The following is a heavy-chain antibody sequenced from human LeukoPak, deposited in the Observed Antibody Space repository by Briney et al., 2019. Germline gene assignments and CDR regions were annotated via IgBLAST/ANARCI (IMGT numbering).Heavy chain of an antibody. CDR1: GGTFSSYA. Sequence: SVKVSCKASGGTFSSYAISWVRQAPGQGLEGMGRIIPIFGTANYAQKFQGRVTITTDESTSTAYMELSSLRSEDTAVYYCARQVWSGYYTFDYWGQGTLVTVSS. CDR2: IIPIFGTA. V-gene: IGHV1-69*05. CDR3: ARQVWSGYYTFDY. D-gene: IGHD3-3*01. J-gene: IGHJ4*02.